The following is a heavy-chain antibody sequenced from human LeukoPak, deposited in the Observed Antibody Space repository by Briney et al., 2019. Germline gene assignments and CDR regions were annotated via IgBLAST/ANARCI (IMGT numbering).Heavy chain of an antibody. CDR1: GFTFSSYG. J-gene: IGHJ4*02. D-gene: IGHD6-19*01. CDR2: ISYDGSNK. CDR3: AKDMINEQWLVPFDY. V-gene: IGHV3-30*18. Sequence: GGSLRLSCAASGFTFSSYGMHWVRQAPGKGLEWVAVISYDGSNKYCADSVKGRFTISRDNSKNTLYLQMNSLRAEDTAVYYCAKDMINEQWLVPFDYWGQGTLVTVSS.